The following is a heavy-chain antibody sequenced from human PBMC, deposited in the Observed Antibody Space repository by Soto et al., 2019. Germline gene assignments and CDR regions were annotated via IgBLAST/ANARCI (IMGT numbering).Heavy chain of an antibody. CDR2: IKSKADGGTI. V-gene: IGHV3-15*07. Sequence: PGGSLRLSCAGSGFIFSNAWMNWVRQAPGKGLEWVGRIKSKADGGTIDYAAPVKGRFTISRDDLKNKVYLQMNSLKTEDTALYYCATGWDFDYWGQGTLVTVSS. J-gene: IGHJ4*02. D-gene: IGHD6-13*01. CDR3: ATGWDFDY. CDR1: GFIFSNAW.